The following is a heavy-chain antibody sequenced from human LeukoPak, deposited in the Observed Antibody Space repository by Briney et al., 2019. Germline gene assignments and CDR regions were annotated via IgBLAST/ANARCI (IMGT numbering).Heavy chain of an antibody. V-gene: IGHV4-59*01. J-gene: IGHJ3*02. CDR3: ATTTSGGDAFDI. Sequence: SETLSLTSTVSGGSISSYYWSWIRQPPGKGLEWIGYIYYSGSTNYNPSLKSRVTISVDTSKNQFSLKLSSVTAADTAVYYCATTTSGGDAFDIWGQGTMVTVSS. D-gene: IGHD1-26*01. CDR1: GGSISSYY. CDR2: IYYSGST.